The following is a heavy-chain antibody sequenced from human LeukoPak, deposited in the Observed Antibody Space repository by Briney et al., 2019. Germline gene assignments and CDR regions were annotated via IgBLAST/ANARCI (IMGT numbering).Heavy chain of an antibody. V-gene: IGHV4-38-2*02. D-gene: IGHD2-2*01. CDR1: GYSISSGYY. J-gene: IGHJ4*02. CDR3: AKGYCRGNSCYDDRGAFDY. CDR2: IYHSGST. Sequence: QPSETLSLTCTVSGYSISSGYYWGWIRQPPGKGLEWIGSIYHSGSTYYNPSLKSRVTISVDTSKNQFSLKLSSVTAADTAVYYCAKGYCRGNSCYDDRGAFDYWGQGTLVTVSS.